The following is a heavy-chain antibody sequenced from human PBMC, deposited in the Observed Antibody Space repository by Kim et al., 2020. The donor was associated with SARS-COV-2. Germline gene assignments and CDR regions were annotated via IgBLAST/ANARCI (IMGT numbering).Heavy chain of an antibody. V-gene: IGHV3-11*06. Sequence: GGSLRLSCAASGFTFSDYYMSWIRQAPGKGLEWVSYISSSSSYTNYADSVKGRFTISRDNAKNSLYLQMNSLRAEDTAVYYCARGEGYSSSWYLSSYYYYGMDVWGQGTTVTVSS. CDR2: ISSSSSYT. CDR3: ARGEGYSSSWYLSSYYYYGMDV. D-gene: IGHD6-13*01. CDR1: GFTFSDYY. J-gene: IGHJ6*02.